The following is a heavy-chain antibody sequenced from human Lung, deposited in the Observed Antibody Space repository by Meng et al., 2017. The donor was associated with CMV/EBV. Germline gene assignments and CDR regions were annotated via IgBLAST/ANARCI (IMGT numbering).Heavy chain of an antibody. J-gene: IGHJ6*02. V-gene: IGHV1-69*10. Sequence: SVKVSCKAPGGTFDNYAISWVRQAPGQGLEWMGGINPILSMATYPQRFQGRVTITADKSTTTAYMELSSLRSEDTALYYCARDFKTRRGIFGTVSGGYYGMDAWXQGTXVTVSS. CDR3: ARDFKTRRGIFGTVSGGYYGMDA. D-gene: IGHD3-3*01. CDR2: INPILSMA. CDR1: GGTFDNYA.